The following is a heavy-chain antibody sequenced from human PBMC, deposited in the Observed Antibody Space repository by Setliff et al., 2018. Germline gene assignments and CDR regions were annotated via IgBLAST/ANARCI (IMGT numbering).Heavy chain of an antibody. D-gene: IGHD3-3*01. CDR2: SRNKGNSYST. Sequence: GGSLRLSWAASGFTFSDHYMDWVRQAPGKGLEWVGRSRNKGNSYSTEYAASVKGRCTISRDDSKNSLYLQMNSLKTEDTAVYYCTRARDRSGYWDFDYWGQGTLVTVSS. CDR3: TRARDRSGYWDFDY. CDR1: GFTFSDHY. V-gene: IGHV3-72*01. J-gene: IGHJ4*02.